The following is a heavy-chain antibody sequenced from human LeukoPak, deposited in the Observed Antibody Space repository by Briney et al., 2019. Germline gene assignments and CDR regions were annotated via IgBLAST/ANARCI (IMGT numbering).Heavy chain of an antibody. CDR2: ISYDGSNK. J-gene: IGHJ3*02. V-gene: IGHV3-30*03. CDR3: ARESIFHAFDI. CDR1: GFTFSSYG. Sequence: GGSLRLSCAASGFTFSSYGMHWVRQAPGKGLEWVAVISYDGSNKYYADSVKGRFTISRDNSKNTLYLQMNSLRAEDTAVYYCARESIFHAFDIWGQGTMVTVSS.